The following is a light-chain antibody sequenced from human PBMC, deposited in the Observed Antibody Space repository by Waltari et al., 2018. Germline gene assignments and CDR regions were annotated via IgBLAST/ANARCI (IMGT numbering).Light chain of an antibody. J-gene: IGLJ3*02. CDR3: QTGGHGTWV. CDR1: SGHSTNI. Sequence: QLVLTQSPSASASLRASVTLTCTLSSGHSTNIIARLQQQPEKGPRFLMNVKSDGSHNKGVGIPDRFSGSSSGAERYLTISSLQSEDEADYYCQTGGHGTWVFGGGTRLTVL. V-gene: IGLV4-69*01. CDR2: VKSDGSH.